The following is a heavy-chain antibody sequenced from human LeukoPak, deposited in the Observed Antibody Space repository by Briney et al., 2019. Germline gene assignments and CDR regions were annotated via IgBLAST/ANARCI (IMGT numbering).Heavy chain of an antibody. CDR2: INHSGST. D-gene: IGHD4-23*01. CDR3: ARIEVYGGYFDY. J-gene: IGHJ4*02. Sequence: SETLSLTCAVYGWSFSGYYWSWIRQPPGKGLEWIGEINHSGSTNYNPSLKSRVTISVDTSKNQFSLKLSSVTAADTAVYYCARIEVYGGYFDYWGQGTLVTVSS. CDR1: GWSFSGYY. V-gene: IGHV4-34*01.